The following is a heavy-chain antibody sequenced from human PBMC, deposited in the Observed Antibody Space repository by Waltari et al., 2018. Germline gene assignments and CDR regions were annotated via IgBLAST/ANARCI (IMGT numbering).Heavy chain of an antibody. Sequence: QVPLVQSGGAVKTPGASVKVSCTASCYTFANYGISWGRQAPGQGLEWLGWTNAYNGLTKYAQTVQDRATMTTDASASTAYMELRSLRSDDTAMYYCARTYYYDSRDFDYWGQGSLVTVSS. CDR2: TNAYNGLT. V-gene: IGHV1-18*04. J-gene: IGHJ4*02. D-gene: IGHD3-22*01. CDR1: CYTFANYG. CDR3: ARTYYYDSRDFDY.